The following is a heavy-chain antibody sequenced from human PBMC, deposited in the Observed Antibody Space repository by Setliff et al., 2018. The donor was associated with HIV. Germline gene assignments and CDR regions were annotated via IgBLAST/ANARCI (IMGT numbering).Heavy chain of an antibody. V-gene: IGHV3-21*01. Sequence: GGSLRLSCVVSGFPFSSYSMNWVRQAPGKGLEWVASISSNSYYIYYADSVKGRFTISRDNAMNSLYLQMNSLRAEDTAVYSCAKGVKYLDPWGQGTLVTVSS. CDR1: GFPFSSYS. D-gene: IGHD2-2*02. CDR3: AKGVKYLDP. CDR2: ISSNSYYI. J-gene: IGHJ5*02.